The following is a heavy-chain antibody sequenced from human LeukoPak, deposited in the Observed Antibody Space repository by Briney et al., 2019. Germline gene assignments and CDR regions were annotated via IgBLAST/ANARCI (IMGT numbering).Heavy chain of an antibody. V-gene: IGHV3-74*01. CDR3: ARRGSMQPFDY. CDR1: GFTFSSYW. J-gene: IGHJ4*02. CDR2: INSDGSST. D-gene: IGHD3-16*01. Sequence: GGSLRLSCAASGFTFSSYWMHWVRQAPGKGLVWVSRINSDGSSTSYADSVKGRFTISRDNSKNTLYLQMNSLRAEDTAVYYCARRGSMQPFDYWGQGTLVTVSS.